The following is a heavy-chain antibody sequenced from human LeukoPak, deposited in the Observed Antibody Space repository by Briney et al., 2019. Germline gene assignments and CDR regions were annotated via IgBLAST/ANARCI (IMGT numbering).Heavy chain of an antibody. CDR3: ARGKSRGAAAGTGQY. J-gene: IGHJ4*02. D-gene: IGHD6-13*01. CDR1: GGSISSGSYY. Sequence: SETLSLTCTVSGGSISSGSYYWSWIRQPPGKGLEWIGEINHSGSTNYNPSLKSRVTISVDTSKNQFSLKLSSVTAADTAVYYCARGKSRGAAAGTGQYWGQGTLVTVSS. V-gene: IGHV4-39*07. CDR2: INHSGST.